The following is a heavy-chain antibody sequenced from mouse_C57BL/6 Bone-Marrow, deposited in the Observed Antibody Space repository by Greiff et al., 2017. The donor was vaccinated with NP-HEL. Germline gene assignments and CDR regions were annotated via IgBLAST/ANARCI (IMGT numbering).Heavy chain of an antibody. CDR2: ISDGGSYT. Sequence: EVMLVESGGGLVKPGGSLKLSCAASGFTFSSYAMSWVRQTPEKRLEWVATISDGGSYTYYPDNVKGRFTISRDNAKNNLYLQMSHLKAEDTAMYYCASYGRWGGVYAMDYWGQGTSVTVSS. CDR1: GFTFSSYA. J-gene: IGHJ4*01. D-gene: IGHD1-1*01. V-gene: IGHV5-4*03. CDR3: ASYGRWGGVYAMDY.